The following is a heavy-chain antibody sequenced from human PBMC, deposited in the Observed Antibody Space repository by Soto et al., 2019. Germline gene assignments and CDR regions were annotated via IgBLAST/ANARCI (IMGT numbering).Heavy chain of an antibody. D-gene: IGHD4-17*01. CDR1: GYTFTSYD. Sequence: QVQLVQSGAEVKKPGASVKVSCKASGYTFTSYDINWVRQATGQGLEWMGWMNPNSGNTGYAQKFQGRATMTRNTSISTAYMELSSLISEDTAAYYCAISPTVTQRLGAFDPWGQGTLVTVSP. CDR3: AISPTVTQRLGAFDP. J-gene: IGHJ5*02. CDR2: MNPNSGNT. V-gene: IGHV1-8*01.